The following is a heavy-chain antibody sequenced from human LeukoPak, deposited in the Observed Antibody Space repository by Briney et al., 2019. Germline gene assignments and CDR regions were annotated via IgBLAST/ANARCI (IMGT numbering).Heavy chain of an antibody. J-gene: IGHJ4*02. CDR2: ISGYNGNT. V-gene: IGHV1-18*04. CDR3: ARLTYYSGSGAYDY. D-gene: IGHD3-10*01. Sequence: ASVKVSCKASGYTFTSHGISWVRQAPGQGFERMGWISGYNGNTNYAQKFQGRVNMTTDTSTSTAYMGLRSLRSDDTAVYYCARLTYYSGSGAYDYWGQGTLVTVSS. CDR1: GYTFTSHG.